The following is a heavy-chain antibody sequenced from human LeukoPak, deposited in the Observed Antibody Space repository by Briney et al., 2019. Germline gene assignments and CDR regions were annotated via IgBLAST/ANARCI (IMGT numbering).Heavy chain of an antibody. D-gene: IGHD4-17*01. CDR1: GGSISSGDYY. J-gene: IGHJ3*02. V-gene: IGHV4-30-4*01. Sequence: SETLSLTCTVSGGSISSGDYYWSWIRQPPGEGLEWIGYIYYSGSTYYNPSLKSRVTISVDTSKNQFSLKLSSVTAADTAVYYCARAFMTTVTTSAFDIWGQGTMVTVSS. CDR3: ARAFMTTVTTSAFDI. CDR2: IYYSGST.